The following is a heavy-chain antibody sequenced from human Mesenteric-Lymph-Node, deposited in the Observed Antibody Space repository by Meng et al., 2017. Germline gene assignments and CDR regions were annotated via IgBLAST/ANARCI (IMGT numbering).Heavy chain of an antibody. Sequence: GESLKISCAASGFTFSDYWMHWVRQGPRKGLVWVSRVNSDGSITNYADSVKGRFTISRDNAKNTLYLQLNSLRAEDTAVYYCARDSVYYYYYGMDVWGQGTTVTVSS. V-gene: IGHV3-74*01. CDR1: GFTFSDYW. CDR2: VNSDGSIT. CDR3: ARDSVYYYYYGMDV. J-gene: IGHJ6*02.